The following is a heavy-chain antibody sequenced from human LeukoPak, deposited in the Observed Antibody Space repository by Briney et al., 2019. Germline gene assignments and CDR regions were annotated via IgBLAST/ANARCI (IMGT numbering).Heavy chain of an antibody. Sequence: GGSLRLSCAASGFTFSNYGMNWVRQAPGKGLEWLSGISPRGGGTYYADSVKGRFTISRDDSKNTLSLQMNSLKVEDTAVYYCARDLAWGAFDYWGQGTLVTVSS. CDR2: ISPRGGGT. CDR3: ARDLAWGAFDY. D-gene: IGHD7-27*01. V-gene: IGHV3-23*01. CDR1: GFTFSNYG. J-gene: IGHJ4*02.